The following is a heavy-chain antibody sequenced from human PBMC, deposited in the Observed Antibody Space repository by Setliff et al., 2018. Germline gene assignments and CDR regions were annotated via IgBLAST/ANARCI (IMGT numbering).Heavy chain of an antibody. D-gene: IGHD3-22*01. CDR3: AIIGPDSSGYYWIFDY. J-gene: IGHJ4*02. CDR2: IVVGSGNT. Sequence: ASVKVSCKASGFTFTSSAMQWVRQARGQRLEWIGWIVVGSGNTNYAQKFQERVTITRDMSTSTAYMELSSLRSEDTAVYFCAIIGPDSSGYYWIFDYWGQGTLVTVSS. V-gene: IGHV1-58*02. CDR1: GFTFTSSA.